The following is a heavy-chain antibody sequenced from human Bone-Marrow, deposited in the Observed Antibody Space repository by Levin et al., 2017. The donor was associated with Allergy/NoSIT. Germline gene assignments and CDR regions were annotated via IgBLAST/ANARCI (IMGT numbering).Heavy chain of an antibody. CDR3: AKDGWEAAAGTAGYYYYYYMDV. CDR1: GFTFSSYG. Sequence: GGSLRLSCAASGFTFSSYGMHWVRQAPGKGLEWVAVISYDGSNKYYADSVKGRFTISRDNSKNTLYLQMNSLRAEDTAVYYCAKDGWEAAAGTAGYYYYYYMDVWGKGTTVTVSS. J-gene: IGHJ6*03. D-gene: IGHD6-13*01. V-gene: IGHV3-30*18. CDR2: ISYDGSNK.